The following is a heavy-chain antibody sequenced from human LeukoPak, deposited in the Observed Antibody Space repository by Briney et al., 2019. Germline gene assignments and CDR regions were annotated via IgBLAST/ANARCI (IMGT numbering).Heavy chain of an antibody. D-gene: IGHD3-10*01. V-gene: IGHV1-3*01. CDR2: INAGNGNT. Sequence: ASVKVSCKASGYTFSTYAMHWVRQAPGQRLECMGWINAGNGNTEYSQKFQGRVTITRDTSASTAYMELSSLRSEDTAVYYCAGEGSFRGRFFDYWGQGTLVTVSS. CDR3: AGEGSFRGRFFDY. CDR1: GYTFSTYA. J-gene: IGHJ4*02.